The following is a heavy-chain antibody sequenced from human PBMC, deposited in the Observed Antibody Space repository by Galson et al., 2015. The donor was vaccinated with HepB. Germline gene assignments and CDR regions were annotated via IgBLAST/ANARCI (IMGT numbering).Heavy chain of an antibody. D-gene: IGHD6-19*01. V-gene: IGHV3-21*01. Sequence: SLRLSCAASGFTFSSYSMNWVRQAPGKGLEWVSSISSSSSYIYYADSVKGRFTISRDNSKNTLYLQMNSLRAEDTAVYYCAKDPAPMDPAAGTAVAGTGDYWGQGTLVTVSS. CDR3: AKDPAPMDPAAGTAVAGTGDY. J-gene: IGHJ4*02. CDR1: GFTFSSYS. CDR2: ISSSSSYI.